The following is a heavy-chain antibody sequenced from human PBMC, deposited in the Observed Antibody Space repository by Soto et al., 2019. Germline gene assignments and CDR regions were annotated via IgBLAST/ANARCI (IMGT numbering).Heavy chain of an antibody. CDR3: TTDLDSSGRAY. J-gene: IGHJ4*02. CDR2: IKSKTDGGTT. V-gene: IGHV3-15*01. D-gene: IGHD3-22*01. Sequence: EVQLVESGGGLVKPGGSLRLSCAASGFTFSNAWMSWVRQAPGKVLEWVGRIKSKTDGGTTDYAAPVKGRFNISRDDSKSTRYLQMNSLKTEDTAVYACTTDLDSSGRAYWCQGTLVTVSS. CDR1: GFTFSNAW.